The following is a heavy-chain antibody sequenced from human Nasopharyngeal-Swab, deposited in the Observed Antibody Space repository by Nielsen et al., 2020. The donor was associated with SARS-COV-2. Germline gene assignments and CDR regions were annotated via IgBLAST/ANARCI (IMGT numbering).Heavy chain of an antibody. CDR1: GFTLSDYY. J-gene: IGHJ6*03. CDR3: ARNGLTNNYFYMDV. CDR2: IWTDGSDI. Sequence: LSLTCAASGFTLSDYYMDWVRQAPGKGLEWVAVIWTDGSDIYYADSVKGRVTISRDNSKNTLYLQMNSLRPEDTAVYYCARNGLTNNYFYMDVWGKGTTVSVSS. V-gene: IGHV3-33*08. D-gene: IGHD1-1*01.